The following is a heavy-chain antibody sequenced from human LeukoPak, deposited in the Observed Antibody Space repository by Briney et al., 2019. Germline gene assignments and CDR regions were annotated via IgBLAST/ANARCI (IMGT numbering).Heavy chain of an antibody. CDR2: IYYSGST. CDR3: ARALGYCSSTSCYSRGMDV. CDR1: GGSISSGGYY. Sequence: SETLSLTCTVSGGSISSGGYYWSWIRQHPGKGLEWIAYIYYSGSTYYNPSLKSRFTISVDTSKNQFSLKLSSVTAADTAVYYCARALGYCSSTSCYSRGMDVWGQGTTVTVSS. D-gene: IGHD2-2*01. V-gene: IGHV4-31*03. J-gene: IGHJ6*02.